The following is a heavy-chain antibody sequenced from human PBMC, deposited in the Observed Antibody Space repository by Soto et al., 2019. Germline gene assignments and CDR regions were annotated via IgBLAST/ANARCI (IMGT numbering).Heavy chain of an antibody. D-gene: IGHD1-7*01. Sequence: QVQLVQSGAEVKTPGASVKVSCKASGYTFTSFGFSWVRQAPGQGLEWMGWISAYNGNTNYAQKLQGRVNMTTDSSTRTAYLELRSLRSDDTAVYYCARDDHIPGTTVDYWGQGTLVTVSS. CDR2: ISAYNGNT. CDR3: ARDDHIPGTTVDY. CDR1: GYTFTSFG. J-gene: IGHJ4*02. V-gene: IGHV1-18*04.